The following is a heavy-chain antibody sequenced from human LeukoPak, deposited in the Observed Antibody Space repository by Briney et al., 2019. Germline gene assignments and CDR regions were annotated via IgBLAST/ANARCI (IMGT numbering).Heavy chain of an antibody. J-gene: IGHJ4*02. V-gene: IGHV3-21*01. CDR2: ISSSSSYI. CDR3: ARGTSNYDILTGYYSDVDY. Sequence: PGGSLRLSCAASGFTFSSYSMNCVRQAPGKGLEWVSSISSSSSYIYYADSVKGRFTISRDNAKNSLYLQMNSLRAEDTAVYYCARGTSNYDILTGYYSDVDYWGQGTLVTVSS. CDR1: GFTFSSYS. D-gene: IGHD3-9*01.